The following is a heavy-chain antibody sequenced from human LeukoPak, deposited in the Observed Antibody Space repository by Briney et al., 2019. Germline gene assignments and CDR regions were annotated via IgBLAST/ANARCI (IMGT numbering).Heavy chain of an antibody. Sequence: GGSLRLSRAASEFSFSSSNMNWVRQAPGKGLEWISYISGSSSTIFYADSVKGRFTISRDNAKNSLYLQMNSLRAEDTAVYYCAREVGRYSYGPDWGQGTLVTVSS. D-gene: IGHD5-18*01. CDR2: ISGSSSTI. CDR1: EFSFSSSN. V-gene: IGHV3-48*04. CDR3: AREVGRYSYGPD. J-gene: IGHJ4*02.